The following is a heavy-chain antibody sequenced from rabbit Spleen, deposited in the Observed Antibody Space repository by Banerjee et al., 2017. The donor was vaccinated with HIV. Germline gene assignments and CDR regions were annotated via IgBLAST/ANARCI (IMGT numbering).Heavy chain of an antibody. CDR2: IYTGSSGST. D-gene: IGHD1-1*01. V-gene: IGHV1S45*01. CDR1: GVSFSDKDV. Sequence: QEQLEESGGGLVKPEGSLTLTCKASGVSFSDKDVMCWVRQAPGKGLEWIACIYTGSSGSTYYASWAKGRFTISKTSSTTVTLQMTSLTVADTATYFCVRGASGSGYYSLWGPGTLVTVS. CDR3: VRGASGSGYYSL. J-gene: IGHJ6*01.